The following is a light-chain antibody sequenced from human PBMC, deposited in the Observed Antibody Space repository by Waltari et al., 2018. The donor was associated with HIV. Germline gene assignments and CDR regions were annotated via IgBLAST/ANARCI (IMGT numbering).Light chain of an antibody. J-gene: IGLJ2*01. CDR1: SSDIGNYKL. CDR3: SSYGGSSNWL. Sequence: QSALTQPASVSGSPGQSITIPCTGTSSDIGNYKLVSWYQQHPGKAPKLIIYEGIKRPSGVSNRISGSKSANTASLTISGLQAEDEADYFCSSYGGSSNWLFGGGTKLTVL. CDR2: EGI. V-gene: IGLV2-23*01.